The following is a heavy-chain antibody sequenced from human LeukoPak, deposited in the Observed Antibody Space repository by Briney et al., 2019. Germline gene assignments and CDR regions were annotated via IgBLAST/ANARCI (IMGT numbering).Heavy chain of an antibody. CDR3: ARESSSLYNWFDP. Sequence: SVKVSCKASGGTFSSYAISWVRQAPGQGLEWMGGIIPIFGTANYAQKFQGRVTITTDESTSTAYMELSSLRSEDTAVYYCARESSSLYNWFDPWGQGTLVTVSS. D-gene: IGHD6-13*01. V-gene: IGHV1-69*05. J-gene: IGHJ5*02. CDR1: GGTFSSYA. CDR2: IIPIFGTA.